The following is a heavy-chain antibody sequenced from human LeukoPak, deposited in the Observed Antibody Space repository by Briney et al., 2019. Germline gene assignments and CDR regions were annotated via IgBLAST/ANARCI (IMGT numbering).Heavy chain of an antibody. CDR1: GYTFTGYY. Sequence: ASVKVSCKASGYTFTGYYMHWVRQAPGQGLEWMGWINPNSGGTNYAQKFQGRVTMTRDTSISTAYMELSRLRSDDTAVYYCARVRGRSIAARRRPLGSDAFDIWGQGTMVTVSS. V-gene: IGHV1-2*02. CDR3: ARVRGRSIAARRRPLGSDAFDI. J-gene: IGHJ3*02. D-gene: IGHD6-6*01. CDR2: INPNSGGT.